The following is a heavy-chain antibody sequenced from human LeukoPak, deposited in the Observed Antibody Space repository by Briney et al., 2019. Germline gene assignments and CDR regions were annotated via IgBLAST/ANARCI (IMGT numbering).Heavy chain of an antibody. CDR1: GGSISSYY. D-gene: IGHD2-8*02. CDR2: ISDIGSI. V-gene: IGHV4-59*08. CDR3: AGHHPRNTVDF. J-gene: IGHJ4*02. Sequence: SETLSLTCTVSGGSISSYYWSWIRQPPGKGLEWIAYISDIGSINYNPSLKSRVTISLDTSENQFSLKLSSVTAADTAVYYCAGHHPRNTVDFWGQGTLVTVSS.